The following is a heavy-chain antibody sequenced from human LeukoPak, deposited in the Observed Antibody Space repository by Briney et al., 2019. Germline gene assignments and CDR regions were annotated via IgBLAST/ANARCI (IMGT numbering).Heavy chain of an antibody. CDR2: TYYRSKWYN. D-gene: IGHD6-19*01. CDR3: ARDQGQQWLVMDY. V-gene: IGHV6-1*01. Sequence: SQTLSLTCAISGDSVSSDSAAWNWIRQSPSRGLEWLGRTYYRSKWYNDYAVSVKSQITINPDTSKNQLSLQLNSVTPEDTAVYYCARDQGQQWLVMDYWGQGTLVTVSS. J-gene: IGHJ4*02. CDR1: GDSVSSDSAA.